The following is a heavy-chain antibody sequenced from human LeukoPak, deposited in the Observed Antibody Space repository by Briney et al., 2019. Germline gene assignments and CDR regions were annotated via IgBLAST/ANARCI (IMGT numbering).Heavy chain of an antibody. J-gene: IGHJ4*02. D-gene: IGHD3-22*01. Sequence: GASVKVSCKASGYTFTGYYMHWVRQAPGQGLEWMGWINPNSGGTNYAQKFQGRVIMTRDTSISTAYMELSRLRSDDTAVYYCARDLEDYYDSSGPLDYWGQGTLVTVSS. CDR3: ARDLEDYYDSSGPLDY. CDR1: GYTFTGYY. V-gene: IGHV1-2*02. CDR2: INPNSGGT.